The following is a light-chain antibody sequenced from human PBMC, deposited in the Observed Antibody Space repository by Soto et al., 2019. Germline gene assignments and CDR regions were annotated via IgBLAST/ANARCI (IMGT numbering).Light chain of an antibody. Sequence: QSALTQPASVSGSPGQSITISCTGTSSDVGGYNYVSWYQQHPGKAPKLMIYEVSNRPSGVSNRFSGSKSGNTASLTISGLQAEDEADYYCSSYTSSSTFVVSGGGTQLTVL. CDR2: EVS. J-gene: IGLJ2*01. CDR1: SSDVGGYNY. V-gene: IGLV2-14*01. CDR3: SSYTSSSTFVV.